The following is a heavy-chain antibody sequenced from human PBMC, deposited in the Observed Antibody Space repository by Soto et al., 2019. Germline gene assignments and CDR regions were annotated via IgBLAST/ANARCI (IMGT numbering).Heavy chain of an antibody. V-gene: IGHV4-4*02. D-gene: IGHD3-10*01. CDR2: IYHSGST. J-gene: IGHJ6*03. CDR3: ARDGDYYGSGTYYYMDV. Sequence: KTSETLSLTCAVSSGSISSSNWWSWVRQPPGKGLEWIGEIYHSGSTNYNPSLKSRVTISVDKSKNQFSLKLSSVTAADTAVYYCARDGDYYGSGTYYYMDVWGKGTTVTVSS. CDR1: SGSISSSNW.